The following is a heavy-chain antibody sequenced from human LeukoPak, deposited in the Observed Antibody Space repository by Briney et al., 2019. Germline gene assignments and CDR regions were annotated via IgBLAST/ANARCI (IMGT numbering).Heavy chain of an antibody. D-gene: IGHD3-3*01. CDR3: ATLRFLEWLSTSNWFDP. CDR2: FDPEDGEI. Sequence: GASVKVSCKVSGYTLTELSMHWVRQAPGKGLEWMGGFDPEDGEIIYAQKFQGRVTMTEDTSTDTAYMELSSLRSEDTAVYYCATLRFLEWLSTSNWFDPWGQGTLVTVSS. CDR1: GYTLTELS. V-gene: IGHV1-24*01. J-gene: IGHJ5*02.